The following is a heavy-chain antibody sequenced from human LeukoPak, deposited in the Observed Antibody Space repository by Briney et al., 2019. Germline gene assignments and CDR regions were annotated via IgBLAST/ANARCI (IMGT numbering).Heavy chain of an antibody. D-gene: IGHD2-2*01. Sequence: NPSQTLSPTCTVSGGSISSGSYYWSWIRQPPGKGLEWIGYIYHSGSTYYNPSLKSRVTISVDRSKNQFSLKLSSVTAADTAVYYCAREELLGYCSSTSCSYAFDIWGQGTMVTVSS. J-gene: IGHJ3*02. V-gene: IGHV4-30-2*01. CDR2: IYHSGST. CDR3: AREELLGYCSSTSCSYAFDI. CDR1: GGSISSGSYY.